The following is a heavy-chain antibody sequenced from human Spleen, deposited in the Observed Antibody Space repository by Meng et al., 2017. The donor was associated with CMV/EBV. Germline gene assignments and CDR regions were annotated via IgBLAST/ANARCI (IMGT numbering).Heavy chain of an antibody. CDR1: GYPFTRHY. V-gene: IGHV1-46*01. Sequence: SCKASGYPFTRHYMRWVRPAPRQGLEWMGIIDPSGCSTSYEQKFQGRVTMTKDTSKSTIYLELSSLRSEDPAVYYCARVEPGLPQDYWGQGTLVTVSS. CDR3: ARVEPGLPQDY. J-gene: IGHJ4*02. D-gene: IGHD1-14*01. CDR2: IDPSGCST.